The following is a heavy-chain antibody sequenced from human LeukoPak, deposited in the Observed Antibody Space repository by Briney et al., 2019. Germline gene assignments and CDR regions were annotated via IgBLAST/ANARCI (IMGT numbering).Heavy chain of an antibody. D-gene: IGHD2-2*01. CDR1: GFSISSYE. J-gene: IGHJ4*02. CDR3: ARDQSIIVVVPAAMGY. Sequence: GGSLRLSCAASGFSISSYEMNWVRQAPGKGLEWVSSISSSSSYIYYEDSVKGRFTISRDNAKNSLYLQMNSLRAEDTAVYYCARDQSIIVVVPAAMGYWGQGTLVTVSS. CDR2: ISSSSSYI. V-gene: IGHV3-21*01.